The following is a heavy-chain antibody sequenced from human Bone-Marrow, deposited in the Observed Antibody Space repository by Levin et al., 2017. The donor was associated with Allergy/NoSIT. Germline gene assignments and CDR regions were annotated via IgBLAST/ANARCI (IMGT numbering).Heavy chain of an antibody. D-gene: IGHD3-9*01. J-gene: IGHJ3*02. V-gene: IGHV3-21*01. CDR1: GFTFSSYS. CDR2: ISSSSSYI. Sequence: SCAASGFTFSSYSMNWVRQAPGKGLEWVSSISSSSSYIYYADSVKGRFTISRDNAKNSLYLQMNSLRAEDTAVYYCARTTYDILTGYHFDIWGQGTMVTVSS. CDR3: ARTTYDILTGYHFDI.